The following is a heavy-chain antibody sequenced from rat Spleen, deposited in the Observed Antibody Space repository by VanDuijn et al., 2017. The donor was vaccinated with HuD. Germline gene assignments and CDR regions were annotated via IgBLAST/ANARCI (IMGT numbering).Heavy chain of an antibody. CDR2: ICADGINT. V-gene: IGHV5S13*01. J-gene: IGHJ2*01. D-gene: IGHD4-3*01. Sequence: EVKLVESGGGLVQPGRSLKLSCAASGFTFDDYGMAWVRQAPKNGLEWVSSICADGINTYYPDSVKGRFTISRANSENTVYLQMNTLRSEDTATYYCAVAGYGYWGQGVMVTVS. CDR3: AVAGYGY. CDR1: GFTFDDYG.